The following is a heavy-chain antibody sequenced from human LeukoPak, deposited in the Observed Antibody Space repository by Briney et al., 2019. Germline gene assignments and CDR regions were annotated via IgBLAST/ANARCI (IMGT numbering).Heavy chain of an antibody. D-gene: IGHD6-13*01. CDR3: ARRRTQGAADGNYYYYYYYMDV. CDR1: GGSISSSSYY. Sequence: KSSETLSLTCTVSGGSISSSSYYWGWIRQPPGKGLEWIGSIYYSGSTYYSPSLKSRVTISVDTAKNQFSLKLSSVTAADTAVYYCARRRTQGAADGNYYYYYYYMDVWGKGTTVTVSS. V-gene: IGHV4-39*07. J-gene: IGHJ6*03. CDR2: IYYSGST.